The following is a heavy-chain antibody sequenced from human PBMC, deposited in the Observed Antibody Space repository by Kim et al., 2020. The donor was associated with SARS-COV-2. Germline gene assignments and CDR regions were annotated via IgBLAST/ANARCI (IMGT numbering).Heavy chain of an antibody. J-gene: IGHJ3*02. V-gene: IGHV4-31*02. D-gene: IGHD2-15*01. CDR3: ARDAIPYCSGGSCHYAFDI. Sequence: SRVTISVDTSKNQFSLKLSSVTAADTAVYYCARDAIPYCSGGSCHYAFDIWGQGTMVTVSS.